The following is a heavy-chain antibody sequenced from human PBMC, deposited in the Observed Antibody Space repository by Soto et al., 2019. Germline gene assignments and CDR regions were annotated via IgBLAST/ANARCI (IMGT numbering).Heavy chain of an antibody. Sequence: PSETLSLTCTVSGGSISSSSYYWGWIRQPPGKGLEWIGSIYYSGSTYYNPSLKSRVTISVDTSKNQFSLKLSSVTAADTAVYYGASRALAVAGTTDYWGQGNLVTVSS. V-gene: IGHV4-39*01. D-gene: IGHD6-19*01. CDR1: GGSISSSSYY. CDR3: ASRALAVAGTTDY. CDR2: IYYSGST. J-gene: IGHJ4*02.